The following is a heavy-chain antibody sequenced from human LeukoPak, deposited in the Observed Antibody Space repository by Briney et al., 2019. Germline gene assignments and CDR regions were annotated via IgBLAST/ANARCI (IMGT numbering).Heavy chain of an antibody. V-gene: IGHV3-74*01. J-gene: IGHJ4*02. Sequence: PGGSLRLSCAASGFSFSSNWMHWVRQSPGEGLVWVSRINTVGDKSNYVDSVKGRFTISRDNAKDTLFLQMDSLRVEDTAVYFCTRGSSGRADPFDIWGQGTLVTVSS. CDR2: INTVGDKS. D-gene: IGHD6-6*01. CDR1: GFSFSSNW. CDR3: TRGSSGRADPFDI.